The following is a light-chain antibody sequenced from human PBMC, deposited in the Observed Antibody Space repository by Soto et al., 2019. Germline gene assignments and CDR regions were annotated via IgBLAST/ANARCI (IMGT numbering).Light chain of an antibody. CDR2: GAS. J-gene: IGKJ2*01. Sequence: EIVLMQSPGTLSLSPGERATLSCRASHSVSSSYLAWYQQKPGQAPRLLIYGASSRATGIPDRFSGSGSGTDFTLTISRLEPEDFAVYYCQQYGSSPRTFGQGTKLEIK. CDR3: QQYGSSPRT. CDR1: HSVSSSY. V-gene: IGKV3-20*01.